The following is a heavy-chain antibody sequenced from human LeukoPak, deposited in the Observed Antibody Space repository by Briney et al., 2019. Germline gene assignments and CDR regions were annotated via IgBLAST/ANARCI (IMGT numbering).Heavy chain of an antibody. V-gene: IGHV4-30-2*01. CDR1: GGSISSGSYS. CDR2: IYPRGST. J-gene: IGHJ4*02. CDR3: ARFSPRAMGNYLDF. Sequence: SETLSLTCAVSGGSISSGSYSWSWIRQPPGKGLEWIGYIYPRGSTYYNPSLKSRVVLSLDKSANQFSLNLSSVTAADTAVYYCARFSPRAMGNYLDFWGQGTLVTVSS. D-gene: IGHD7-27*01.